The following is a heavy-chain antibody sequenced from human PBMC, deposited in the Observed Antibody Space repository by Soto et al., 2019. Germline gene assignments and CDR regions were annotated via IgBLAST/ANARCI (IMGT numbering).Heavy chain of an antibody. CDR3: AKDLRGYCSGGSCPCPPDYGMDV. V-gene: IGHV3-23*01. CDR1: GFTFSSYA. Sequence: GGSLRLSCAASGFTFSSYAMSWVRQAPGKGLEWVSAISGSGGSTYYADSVKGRFTISRDNSKNTLYLQMNSLRAEDTAVYYCAKDLRGYCSGGSCPCPPDYGMDVWGQGTLVTAP. J-gene: IGHJ6*02. CDR2: ISGSGGST. D-gene: IGHD2-15*01.